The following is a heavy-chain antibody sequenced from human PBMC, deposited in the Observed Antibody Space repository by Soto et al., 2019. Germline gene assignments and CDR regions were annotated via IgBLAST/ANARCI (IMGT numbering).Heavy chain of an antibody. D-gene: IGHD1-26*01. CDR2: IDNDGSSR. V-gene: IGHV3-74*01. J-gene: IGHJ4*02. CDR1: GFTFSSYW. Sequence: PGGSLRLSCAASGFTFSSYWMHWVRQSPGQGLMWVSRIDNDGSSRSYADSVKGRFTISRDNAKNTLYLQVNSLRAEDTAVYYCSRDATTGYSAAADYWGQGTLVTVSS. CDR3: SRDATTGYSAAADY.